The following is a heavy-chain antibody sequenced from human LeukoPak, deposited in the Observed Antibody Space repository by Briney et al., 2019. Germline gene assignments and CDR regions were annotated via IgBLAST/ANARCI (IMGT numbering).Heavy chain of an antibody. CDR1: GFTFSSYS. D-gene: IGHD3-16*01. Sequence: GGSLRLSCAASGFTFSSYSFNWVRQAPGKGLEWVSSINTVSTYIYYADSVRGRFTISRDNAKDSLWLQMNSLRAEDTAVYYCARVGAVGEFISAFDYWGQGTLVTVSS. J-gene: IGHJ4*02. CDR3: ARVGAVGEFISAFDY. CDR2: INTVSTYI. V-gene: IGHV3-21*01.